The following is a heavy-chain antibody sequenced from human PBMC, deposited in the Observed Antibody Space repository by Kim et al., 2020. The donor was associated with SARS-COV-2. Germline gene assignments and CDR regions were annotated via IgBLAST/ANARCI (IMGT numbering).Heavy chain of an antibody. CDR3: ASGVLAAGLRN. CDR2: TFYRSKWVY. D-gene: IGHD6-13*01. V-gene: IGHV6-1*01. CDR1: GDSVSSTSGA. Sequence: SQTLSLTCAISGDSVSSTSGAWNWIRQSPSRGLEWLGRTFYRSKWVYDYAGSVKSRITINSDTSKNQFSLQLNSVTPEDTAVYYCASGVLAAGLRNWGHGTLVTVSS. J-gene: IGHJ4*01.